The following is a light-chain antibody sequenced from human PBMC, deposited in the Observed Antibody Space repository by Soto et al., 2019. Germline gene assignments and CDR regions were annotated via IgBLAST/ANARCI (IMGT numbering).Light chain of an antibody. V-gene: IGKV3-20*01. CDR1: QSVSSSY. Sequence: EIVLTQSPGTLSLSPGERATLSCRASQSVSSSYLAWYQQKPGQAPRLLIYGASSRATGIPDRFSGSGSGTDFTLTIIRLEPEDLEVYYCQQYGSSPPITFGQGTRLEIK. CDR2: GAS. J-gene: IGKJ5*01. CDR3: QQYGSSPPIT.